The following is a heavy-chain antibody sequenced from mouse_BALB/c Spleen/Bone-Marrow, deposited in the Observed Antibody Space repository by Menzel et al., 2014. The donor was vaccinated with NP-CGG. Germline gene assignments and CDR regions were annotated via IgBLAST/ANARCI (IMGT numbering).Heavy chain of an antibody. CDR1: GYTFTNYY. V-gene: IGHV1S81*02. D-gene: IGHD2-1*01. CDR3: TRSGNYLFAY. Sequence: QVQLQQSGAELVKPGASVRLSCKASGYTFTNYYMYWVKQRPGQGLEWIGEINPSNGGTNFNEKFKSKATLTVDKSSNTTYMQLSSLTSEDSAVYYCTRSGNYLFAYWGQGTLGTVSA. J-gene: IGHJ3*01. CDR2: INPSNGGT.